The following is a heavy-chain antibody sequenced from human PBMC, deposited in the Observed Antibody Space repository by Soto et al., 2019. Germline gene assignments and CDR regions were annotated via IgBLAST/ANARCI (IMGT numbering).Heavy chain of an antibody. Sequence: SETLSLTCAVYGGSFSGYYWSWIRQPPGKGLEWIGEINHSGSTNYNPSLKSRVTISVDTSKNQFSLKLSSVTAADTAVYYCARAFDYCSGGSCYTGFSYYYGMDVWGQGTTVTVSS. CDR1: GGSFSGYY. CDR2: INHSGST. D-gene: IGHD2-15*01. CDR3: ARAFDYCSGGSCYTGFSYYYGMDV. J-gene: IGHJ6*02. V-gene: IGHV4-34*01.